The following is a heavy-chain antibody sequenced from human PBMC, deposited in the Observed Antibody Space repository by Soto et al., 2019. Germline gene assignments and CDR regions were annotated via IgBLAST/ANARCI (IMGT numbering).Heavy chain of an antibody. V-gene: IGHV5-51*01. J-gene: IGHJ6*02. Sequence: PGESLKISCKGSGYSFTSYWIGWVRQMPGKGLEWMGIIYPGDSDTRYSPSFQGQVTISADKSISTAYLQWSSLKASDTAMYYCARQRSTTVVTLGYYGMDAWGQGTTVTVSS. CDR1: GYSFTSYW. CDR3: ARQRSTTVVTLGYYGMDA. CDR2: IYPGDSDT. D-gene: IGHD4-17*01.